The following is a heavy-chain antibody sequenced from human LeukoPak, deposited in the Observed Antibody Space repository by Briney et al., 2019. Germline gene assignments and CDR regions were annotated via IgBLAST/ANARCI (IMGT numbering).Heavy chain of an antibody. J-gene: IGHJ4*02. Sequence: SETLSLTCAVYGGSFSGYYWSWIRQPPGKGLEWIGKINHSGSTNYNPSLKSRVTISVDTSKNQFTLKLSSVTAADTAVYYCARLRVSGSYLYYFDYWGQGTLVTVSS. CDR1: GGSFSGYY. CDR2: INHSGST. D-gene: IGHD1-26*01. CDR3: ARLRVSGSYLYYFDY. V-gene: IGHV4-34*01.